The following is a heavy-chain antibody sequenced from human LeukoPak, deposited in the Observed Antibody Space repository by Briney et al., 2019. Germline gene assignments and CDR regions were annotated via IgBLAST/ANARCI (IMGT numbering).Heavy chain of an antibody. J-gene: IGHJ4*02. Sequence: GGSLRLSCAASGFTFSSYAMHWVRQAPGKGLEWVAVISYDGSNKYYADSVKGRFTISRDNSKNTLYLQMNSLKSDDTAVYYCTRYSSPSRRIDYWGQGTLVTVSS. D-gene: IGHD6-6*01. CDR2: ISYDGSNK. CDR3: TRYSSPSRRIDY. CDR1: GFTFSSYA. V-gene: IGHV3-30-3*01.